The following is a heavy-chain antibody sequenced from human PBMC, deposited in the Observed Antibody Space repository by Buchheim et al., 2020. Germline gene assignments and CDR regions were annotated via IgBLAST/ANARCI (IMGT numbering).Heavy chain of an antibody. CDR3: ASLNPSGWYTLNPAEYFQH. V-gene: IGHV4-39*01. J-gene: IGHJ1*01. CDR1: GGSISSSSYY. D-gene: IGHD6-19*01. CDR2: IYYSGST. Sequence: QLQLQESGPGLVKPSETLSLTCTVSGGSISSSSYYWGWIRQPPGKGLEWIGSIYYSGSTYYNPSLKSRVTISVDTSKNQFSLKLSSVTAADTAVYYCASLNPSGWYTLNPAEYFQHWGQGTL.